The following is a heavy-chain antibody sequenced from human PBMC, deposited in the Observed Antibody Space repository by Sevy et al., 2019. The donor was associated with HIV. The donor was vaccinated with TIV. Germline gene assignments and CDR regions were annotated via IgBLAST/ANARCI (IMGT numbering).Heavy chain of an antibody. CDR2: ISAYNGNT. V-gene: IGHV1-18*01. J-gene: IGHJ4*02. Sequence: ASVKVSCKASGYTFTSYGIAWVRQAPGQGLEWMGWISAYNGNTNYVREFQGRLTMTTDTSTATVYMDLRSLRSDDTAVYYCAFTKGVFGVVMTSFFFDFWGQGTPVTVSS. CDR1: GYTFTSYG. D-gene: IGHD3-3*01. CDR3: AFTKGVFGVVMTSFFFDF.